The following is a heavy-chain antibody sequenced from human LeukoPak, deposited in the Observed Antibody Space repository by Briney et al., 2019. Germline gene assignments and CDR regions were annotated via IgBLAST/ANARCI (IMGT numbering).Heavy chain of an antibody. CDR2: IYHSGST. V-gene: IGHV4-61*08. D-gene: IGHD5-12*01. CDR3: ARVGHLANNWFDP. J-gene: IGHJ5*02. CDR1: GGSVSSGGYH. Sequence: SETLSLTCSVFGGSVSSGGYHWSWIRQPPGKGLEWIGYIYHSGSTNYNPPLKSRVTISVDTSKNQFSLNLSSVTAADTAVYYCARVGHLANNWFDPWGQGTLVSVSS.